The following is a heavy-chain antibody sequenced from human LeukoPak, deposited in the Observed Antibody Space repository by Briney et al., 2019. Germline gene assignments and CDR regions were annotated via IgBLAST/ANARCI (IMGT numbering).Heavy chain of an antibody. V-gene: IGHV1-69*13. CDR3: ARGGGEYSSSSPFDY. J-gene: IGHJ4*02. D-gene: IGHD6-6*01. Sequence: SVKVSCKASGDTFSSYTINWVRQAPGQGLEWMGGIIPILGTANYAQQFQGRVTITADESTSQAYMALSSLRSEDTAVYYCARGGGEYSSSSPFDYWGQGTLVTVSS. CDR2: IIPILGTA. CDR1: GDTFSSYT.